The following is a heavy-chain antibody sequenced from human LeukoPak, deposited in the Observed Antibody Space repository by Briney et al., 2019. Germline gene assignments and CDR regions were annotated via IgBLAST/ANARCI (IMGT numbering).Heavy chain of an antibody. J-gene: IGHJ4*02. V-gene: IGHV3-7*03. CDR2: IKQDGSEK. Sequence: GGSLRLSCAASGFTFSSYWMSWVRQAPGKGLEWVANIKQDGSEKYYVDSVKCRFTISRDNAKNSLYLQMNSLRAEDTAVYYCAKALGYCSGGSCYFDYWGQGTLVTVSS. CDR3: AKALGYCSGGSCYFDY. D-gene: IGHD2-15*01. CDR1: GFTFSSYW.